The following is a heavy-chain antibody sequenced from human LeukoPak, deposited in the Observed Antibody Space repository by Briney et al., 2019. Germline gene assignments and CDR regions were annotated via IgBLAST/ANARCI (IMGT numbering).Heavy chain of an antibody. J-gene: IGHJ4*02. V-gene: IGHV3-66*01. D-gene: IGHD4-11*01. CDR1: GFTVSTNS. CDR2: IYSDNT. Sequence: GGSLRLSCAVSGFTVSTNSMSWVRQAPGKGLEWVSFIYSDNTHYSDSVKGRFTISRDNSKNTLYLQMNSLRAEDTAVYYCARSQDYQYYFDFWGQGTPVTVSS. CDR3: ARSQDYQYYFDF.